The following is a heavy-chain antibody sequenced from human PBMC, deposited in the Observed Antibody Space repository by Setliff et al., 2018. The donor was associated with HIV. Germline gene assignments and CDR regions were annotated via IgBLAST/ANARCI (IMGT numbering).Heavy chain of an antibody. CDR1: GGPVNSGNYH. CDR2: IYTSGSP. CDR3: ARWVYNSAWSLDY. D-gene: IGHD6-19*01. V-gene: IGHV4-61*09. Sequence: SETLSLTCSVSGGPVNSGNYHWAWIRQPAGKGLEWIGHIYTSGSPHYKSSLTSRLTISLDTSRNQFSLKLTSVTAADSATYYCARWVYNSAWSLDYWGQGTLVTVSS. J-gene: IGHJ4*02.